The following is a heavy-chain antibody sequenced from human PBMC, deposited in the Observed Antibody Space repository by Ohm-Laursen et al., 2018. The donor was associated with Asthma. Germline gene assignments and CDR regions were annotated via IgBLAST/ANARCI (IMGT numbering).Heavy chain of an antibody. J-gene: IGHJ6*02. V-gene: IGHV4-30-2*01. CDR2: IYHSGST. D-gene: IGHD3-10*01. Sequence: TLSLTCAVSGGSISSGGYSWSWIRQPPGKGLEWIGYIYHSGSTYYNPSLKGRVTISVDRSKNQFSLKLSSVTAADTAVYYCASSGYYGSGSYYYGMDVWGQGTTVTVSS. CDR1: GGSISSGGYS. CDR3: ASSGYYGSGSYYYGMDV.